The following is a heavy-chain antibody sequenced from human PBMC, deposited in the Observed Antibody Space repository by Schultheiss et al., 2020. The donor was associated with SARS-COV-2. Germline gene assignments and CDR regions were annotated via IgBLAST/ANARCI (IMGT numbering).Heavy chain of an antibody. CDR1: GFTFSSYG. D-gene: IGHD3-10*01. Sequence: GGSLRLSCAASGFTFSSYGMHWVRQAPGKGLEWVAVIWYDGSNKYYADSVKGRFTISRDNSKNTLFLQMNSLRVEETAVYYCAKDYYVSGTYWSTPIHYFDFWGQGSLVTVSS. CDR3: AKDYYVSGTYWSTPIHYFDF. CDR2: IWYDGSNK. J-gene: IGHJ4*02. V-gene: IGHV3-33*06.